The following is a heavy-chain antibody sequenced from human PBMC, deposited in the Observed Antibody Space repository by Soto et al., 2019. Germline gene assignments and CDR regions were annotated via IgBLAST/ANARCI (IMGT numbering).Heavy chain of an antibody. V-gene: IGHV1-69*01. CDR1: GGTFSSYA. D-gene: IGHD3-3*01. CDR2: IIPIFGTA. J-gene: IGHJ3*02. CDR3: ARGMVTIFGVDAFDI. Sequence: VKVSCKASGGTFSSYAISWVRQAPGQGLERMGGIIPIFGTANYAQKFQGRVTITADVFTSTAYMELSSLISEDTAVYYCARGMVTIFGVDAFDIWGQGTMVTVSS.